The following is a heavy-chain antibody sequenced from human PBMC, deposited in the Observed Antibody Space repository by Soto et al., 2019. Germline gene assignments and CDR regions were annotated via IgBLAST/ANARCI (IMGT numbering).Heavy chain of an antibody. CDR1: GFTFSNAW. CDR2: VISKTDGGTT. V-gene: IGHV3-15*01. D-gene: IGHD2-21*02. Sequence: EVQLVESGGDLVKPGGSLRLSCAASGFTFSNAWMSWVRQAPGKGLEWVGRVISKTDGGTTDYAAPVKGRFTISRDDSKNTLFVQMNSLKTEDTAVYYCATGTGKTDFDYWGQGTLVTVSS. J-gene: IGHJ4*02. CDR3: ATGTGKTDFDY.